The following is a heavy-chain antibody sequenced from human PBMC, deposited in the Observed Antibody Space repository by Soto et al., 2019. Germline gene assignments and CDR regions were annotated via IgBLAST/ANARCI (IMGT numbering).Heavy chain of an antibody. V-gene: IGHV1-69*01. CDR3: ARAVRNFLGVGVDV. Sequence: QVQLVQSGAEVKKPGSSVKVSCETSGGILSNTAISWVRQAPGQGLEWMGGVVPILGTANYARKVKGRVTVSADESRSTGEMELRRRRSDDTAVYSWARAVRNFLGVGVDVWGLGTAVT. J-gene: IGHJ6*01. D-gene: IGHD1-7*01. CDR1: GGILSNTA. CDR2: VVPILGTA.